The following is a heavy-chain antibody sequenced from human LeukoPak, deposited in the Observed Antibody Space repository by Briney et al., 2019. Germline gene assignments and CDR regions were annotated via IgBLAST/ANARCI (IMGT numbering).Heavy chain of an antibody. J-gene: IGHJ6*03. CDR2: IYYSAST. CDR3: ARVGTNYGDYVSTPRNYYYYMDV. Sequence: SETLSLTCTVSGGSISSSSYCWGCIRQPPGKGLEWVGCIYYSASTYYNPSLKSRVTISVDTSKNQFSLKLSSVTAADTAVYYCARVGTNYGDYVSTPRNYYYYMDVWGKGTTVTVSS. V-gene: IGHV4-39*07. CDR1: GGSISSSSYC. D-gene: IGHD4-17*01.